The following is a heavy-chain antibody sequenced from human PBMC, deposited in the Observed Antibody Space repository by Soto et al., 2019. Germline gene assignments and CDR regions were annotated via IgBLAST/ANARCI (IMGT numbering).Heavy chain of an antibody. Sequence: EVQLVESGGGLVQPGGSLRLSCAASRFTFSSYWMSWVRQAPGKGLEWVGNAKPDGSETYYVDSVRGRFTISRDNAKNSLYLQMNSLSAEDTAVYYCARDEYGSNSGSPYNYWGQGTLVSVSS. J-gene: IGHJ4*02. CDR1: RFTFSSYW. CDR3: ARDEYGSNSGSPYNY. V-gene: IGHV3-7*04. D-gene: IGHD4-17*01. CDR2: AKPDGSET.